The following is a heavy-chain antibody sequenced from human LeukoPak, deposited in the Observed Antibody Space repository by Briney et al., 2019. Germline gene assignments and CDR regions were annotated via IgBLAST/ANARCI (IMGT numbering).Heavy chain of an antibody. CDR1: GGSISGYY. Sequence: PSETLSLTCTVSGGSISGYYWTWIRQPPGKGLEWIGYIYYSGSTNYNPSLKSRVTISVDTSKNQFSLKLSSLTAADMAVYYCARHLTTVWFDPWGQGTLVTVSS. V-gene: IGHV4-59*01. D-gene: IGHD4-11*01. CDR2: IYYSGST. CDR3: ARHLTTVWFDP. J-gene: IGHJ5*02.